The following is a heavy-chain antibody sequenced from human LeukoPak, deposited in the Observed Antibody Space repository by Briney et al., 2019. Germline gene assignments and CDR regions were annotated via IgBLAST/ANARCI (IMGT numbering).Heavy chain of an antibody. CDR1: GGSISSSSYY. D-gene: IGHD6-19*01. CDR2: IYYSGST. Sequence: PSETLSLTCTVSGGSISSSSYYWGWIRQPPGKGLEWIGSIYYSGSTYYNPSLKSRVTISVDTSKNQFSLKLSSVTAADTAVYYCARGPYSSGWYRGNWFDPWGQGTLVTVSS. V-gene: IGHV4-39*07. CDR3: ARGPYSSGWYRGNWFDP. J-gene: IGHJ5*02.